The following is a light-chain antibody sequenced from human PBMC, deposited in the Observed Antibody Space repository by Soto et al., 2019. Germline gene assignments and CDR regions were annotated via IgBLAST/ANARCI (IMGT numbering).Light chain of an antibody. Sequence: QSALPQPASGSGAPGQSITISCTGTSSDVGSYNLVSWYQQHPGKAPKLMIYEGSKRPSGVSNRFSGAKSGNTASLTISGLQAEDEADYYCCSYAGSSTVVFGGGTKLTV. J-gene: IGLJ2*01. V-gene: IGLV2-23*01. CDR2: EGS. CDR1: SSDVGSYNL. CDR3: CSYAGSSTVV.